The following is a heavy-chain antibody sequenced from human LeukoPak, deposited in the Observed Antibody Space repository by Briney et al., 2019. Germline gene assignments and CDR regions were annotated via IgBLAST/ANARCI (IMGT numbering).Heavy chain of an antibody. J-gene: IGHJ4*02. CDR2: ISWNSGSI. CDR3: AKDSSSDWYGSDF. V-gene: IGHV3-9*01. CDR1: GLTFDDYA. Sequence: LRLSCAASGLTFDDYAMLWVPHAPGKALEGVSGISWNSGSIGYAGSVKGRLTISRDNAKNSMYLQMSSVRAEITALYSGAKDSSSDWYGSDFGGGGTVVSVSS. D-gene: IGHD6-19*01.